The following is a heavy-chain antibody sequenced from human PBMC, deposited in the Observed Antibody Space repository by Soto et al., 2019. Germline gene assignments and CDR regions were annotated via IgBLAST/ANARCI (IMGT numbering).Heavy chain of an antibody. Sequence: PGRSLSLAGAASGFRYSRYAMSWVHQDHGKGLELVSAISGSGGSTYYADSVKGRFTISRDNSKNTLYLQMNSLRAEDTAVYYCAKESKQWGGVRAFEIGGQGTMGTV. CDR1: GFRYSRYA. D-gene: IGHD1-26*01. CDR3: AKESKQWGGVRAFEI. CDR2: ISGSGGST. J-gene: IGHJ3*02. V-gene: IGHV3-23*01.